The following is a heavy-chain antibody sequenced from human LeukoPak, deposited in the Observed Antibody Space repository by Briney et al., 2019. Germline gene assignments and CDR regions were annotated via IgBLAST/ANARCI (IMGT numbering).Heavy chain of an antibody. CDR2: ISGSGGST. V-gene: IGHV3-23*01. Sequence: GGSLRLSCAASGFTLSSYAMSWVRQAPGKGLEWVSAISGSGGSTYYADSVKGRFTISRDNSKNTLYLQMNSLRAEDTAVYYCAKDKRWELLGYWGQGTLVTVSS. CDR3: AKDKRWELLGY. CDR1: GFTLSSYA. D-gene: IGHD1-26*01. J-gene: IGHJ4*02.